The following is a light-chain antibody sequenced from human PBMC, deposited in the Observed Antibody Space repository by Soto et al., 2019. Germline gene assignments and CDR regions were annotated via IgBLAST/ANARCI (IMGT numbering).Light chain of an antibody. Sequence: DIQMTQSPSSLFASLGERFTIRCQATQDINIYLNWYQQKPGKAPNLLIYDASNLEIGVPSRFSGSGSGTHFTFTISSLQTEDIGTYYCQQYDILPITFGRGTRLEIK. CDR2: DAS. CDR3: QQYDILPIT. V-gene: IGKV1-33*01. J-gene: IGKJ5*01. CDR1: QDINIY.